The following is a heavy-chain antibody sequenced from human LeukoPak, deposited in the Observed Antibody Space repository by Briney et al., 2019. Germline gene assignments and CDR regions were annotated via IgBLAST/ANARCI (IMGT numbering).Heavy chain of an antibody. CDR2: IYYSGST. Sequence: SETLSLTCTVSGYSISSSYYWGWIRQPPGKGLEWIGSIYYSGSTYYNPSLKSRVTISVDTSKNQFSLKLSSVTAADTAVYYCARVRHSSGWYFFDYWGQGTLVTVSS. V-gene: IGHV4-38-2*02. J-gene: IGHJ4*02. D-gene: IGHD6-19*01. CDR1: GYSISSSYY. CDR3: ARVRHSSGWYFFDY.